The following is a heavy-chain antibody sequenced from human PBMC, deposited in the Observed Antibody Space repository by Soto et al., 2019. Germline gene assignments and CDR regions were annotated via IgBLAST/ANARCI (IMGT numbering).Heavy chain of an antibody. J-gene: IGHJ6*02. Sequence: LSLTCSVSGGSISSSFWSWIRQPPGKELEWIGYISYSGSTTYNPSLKSRITLSVDTSKNQFSLRVASVTAADTAVYYCARGHRAMEYYYYYGMDVWGQGTTVTVSS. CDR1: GGSISSSF. CDR3: ARGHRAMEYYYYYGMDV. V-gene: IGHV4-59*01. D-gene: IGHD5-18*01. CDR2: ISYSGST.